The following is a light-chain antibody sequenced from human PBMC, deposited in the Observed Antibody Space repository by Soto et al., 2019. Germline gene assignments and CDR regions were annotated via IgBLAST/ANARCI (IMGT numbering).Light chain of an antibody. CDR1: SSDVGGFNF. J-gene: IGLJ2*01. V-gene: IGLV2-14*01. CDR3: SSYRGGSHVV. Sequence: QSALTQPASVSGSPGQSITISCAGTSSDVGGFNFVSWYQHHPGKAPKLVIYEVSNRPSGVSTRFSGSKSGNTASPTISGLQAEDEAEYYCSSYRGGSHVVFGGGTKLTV. CDR2: EVS.